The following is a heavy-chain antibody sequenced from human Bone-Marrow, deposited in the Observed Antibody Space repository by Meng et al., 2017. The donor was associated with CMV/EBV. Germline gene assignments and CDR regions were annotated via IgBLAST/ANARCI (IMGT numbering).Heavy chain of an antibody. CDR3: ARGGLYDFWSGYQAWYYFDY. CDR1: FTGYY. CDR2: INPNSGGT. J-gene: IGHJ4*02. Sequence: FTGYYMHWWRQAPGQGLEWMGWINPNSGGTNYAQKFQGRVTMTRDTSISTAYMELSRLRSDDTAVYYCARGGLYDFWSGYQAWYYFDYWGQGTLVTVSS. D-gene: IGHD3-3*01. V-gene: IGHV1-2*02.